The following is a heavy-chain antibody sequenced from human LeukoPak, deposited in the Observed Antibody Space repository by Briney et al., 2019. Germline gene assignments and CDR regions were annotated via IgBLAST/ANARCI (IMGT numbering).Heavy chain of an antibody. Sequence: SETLSLTCTVSGGSISSYYWSWIRQPPGKGLEWIGYIYYSGSTNYNPSLKSRVTISVDTSKNQFSLKLSSVTAADTAVYYCARGNLYYGSGSDFDYWGQGTLVTVSS. CDR1: GGSISSYY. J-gene: IGHJ4*02. CDR2: IYYSGST. D-gene: IGHD3-10*01. V-gene: IGHV4-59*01. CDR3: ARGNLYYGSGSDFDY.